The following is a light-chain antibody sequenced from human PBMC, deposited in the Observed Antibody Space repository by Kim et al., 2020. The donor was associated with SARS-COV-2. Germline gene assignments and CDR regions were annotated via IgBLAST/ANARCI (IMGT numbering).Light chain of an antibody. CDR1: QSINSY. CDR2: TAS. J-gene: IGKJ2*01. V-gene: IGKV1-39*01. CDR3: QQSYSTPRT. Sequence: SAYVGDRVTITCRASQSINSYLNWYQQRPGKAPKLLIYTASSLQTGVPSRFSGSGSGTDFTLTISSLQPEDFATYYCQQSYSTPRTFGQGTKLEIK.